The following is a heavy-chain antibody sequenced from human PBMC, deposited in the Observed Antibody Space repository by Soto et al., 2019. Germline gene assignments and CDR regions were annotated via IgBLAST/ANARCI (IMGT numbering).Heavy chain of an antibody. CDR3: AHRPASGWGYRRFDY. V-gene: IGHV2-5*02. CDR2: IYWDDDK. Sequence: QITLKESGPTLVKPTQTLTLTCTFSGFSLSTSGVGVGWIRQPPGKALEWLALIYWDDDKRYSPSLKSRLTTPKHTSKHQVVLTMTNMDPVDTATYYCAHRPASGWGYRRFDYWGQGTLVTVSS. CDR1: GFSLSTSGVG. J-gene: IGHJ4*02. D-gene: IGHD6-19*01.